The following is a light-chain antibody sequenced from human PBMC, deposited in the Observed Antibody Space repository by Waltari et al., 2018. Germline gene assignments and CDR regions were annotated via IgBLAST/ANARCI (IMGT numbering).Light chain of an antibody. CDR3: MQGTHWPPIT. Sequence: DVVMTQSPLSLPVTLGQPASISCRSSQSLVHSDGNTYLNWFQQRPGQSPRRLIYKVSNRDSGVPARVSGSGSGTDFTLKISRVEAEDVGVYYCMQGTHWPPITFGQGTRLEIK. CDR2: KVS. CDR1: QSLVHSDGNTY. J-gene: IGKJ5*01. V-gene: IGKV2-30*02.